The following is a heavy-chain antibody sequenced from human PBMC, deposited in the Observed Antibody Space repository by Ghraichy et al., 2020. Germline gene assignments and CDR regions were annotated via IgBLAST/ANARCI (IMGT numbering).Heavy chain of an antibody. J-gene: IGHJ6*02. CDR1: GVSIRGSRYY. CDR3: ARGYVGYCSGGSCYRVSHYYYYGMHV. V-gene: IGHV4-39*07. Sequence: TLSLTCSLSGVSIRGSRYYWAWIRQPPGKGLEWIGEINHSGSTNYNPSLKSRVTISVDTSKNQFSLKLSSVTAADTAVYYCARGYVGYCSGGSCYRVSHYYYYGMHVWGRGTTVTVSS. D-gene: IGHD2-15*01. CDR2: INHSGST.